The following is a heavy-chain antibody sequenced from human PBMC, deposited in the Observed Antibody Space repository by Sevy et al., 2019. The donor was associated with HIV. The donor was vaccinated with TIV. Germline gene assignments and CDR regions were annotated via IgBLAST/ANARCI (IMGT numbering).Heavy chain of an antibody. CDR2: ISHDGSNK. J-gene: IGHJ4*02. V-gene: IGHV3-30*04. D-gene: IGHD2-15*01. CDR1: GFTFSSYA. CDR3: ARDGDIVVVVGAPALFDY. Sequence: GGSLRLSCAASGFTFSSYAMHWVRQAPGKGLERVAVISHDGSNKYYADSVKGRFTISRDNSKNTLYLQMNSLRAEDTAVYYCARDGDIVVVVGAPALFDYWGQGILVTVSS.